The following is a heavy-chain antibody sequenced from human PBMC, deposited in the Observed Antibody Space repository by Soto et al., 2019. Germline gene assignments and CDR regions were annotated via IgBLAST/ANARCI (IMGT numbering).Heavy chain of an antibody. D-gene: IGHD5-12*01. CDR1: GGSISSGGYY. CDR2: IYYSGST. CDR3: ARGRRDGYKDFDY. V-gene: IGHV4-31*03. J-gene: IGHJ4*02. Sequence: SETLSLTCTVSGGSISSGGYYWSWIRQHPGKGLEWIGYIYYSGSTYYNPSLKSRVTISVDTSKNQFSLKLSSVTAADTAVYYCARGRRDGYKDFDYRGQGTLVTVSS.